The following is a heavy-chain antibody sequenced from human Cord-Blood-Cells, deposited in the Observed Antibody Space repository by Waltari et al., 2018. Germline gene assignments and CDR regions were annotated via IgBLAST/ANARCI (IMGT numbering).Heavy chain of an antibody. Sequence: QVQLQESGTGLVKPSQTLSLTCTVSVGSISSGAYYWSWIRQHPGKGLEWIGYIYYSGSTYYNPSLKSRVTISVDTSKNQFSLKLSSVTAADTAVYYCARDLRDISGMDVWGQGTTVTVSS. V-gene: IGHV4-31*03. CDR1: VGSISSGAYY. D-gene: IGHD2-15*01. CDR3: ARDLRDISGMDV. CDR2: IYYSGST. J-gene: IGHJ6*02.